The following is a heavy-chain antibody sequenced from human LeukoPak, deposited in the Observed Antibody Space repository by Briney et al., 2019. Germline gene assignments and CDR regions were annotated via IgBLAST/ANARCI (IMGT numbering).Heavy chain of an antibody. Sequence: SVKVSCKASGGTFSSYAISWARQAPGQGLEWMGGIIPIFGTANYAQKFQGRVTITADESTSTAYMELSSLRSEDTAVYYCARDQGLRLEWGAKFDIWGQGTMVTVSS. CDR2: IIPIFGTA. CDR1: GGTFSSYA. CDR3: ARDQGLRLEWGAKFDI. D-gene: IGHD6-25*01. V-gene: IGHV1-69*01. J-gene: IGHJ3*02.